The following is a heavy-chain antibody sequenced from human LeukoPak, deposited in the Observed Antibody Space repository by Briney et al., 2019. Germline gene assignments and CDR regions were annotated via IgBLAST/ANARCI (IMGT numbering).Heavy chain of an antibody. CDR1: GFTFSSYS. J-gene: IGHJ5*02. CDR3: ARDSASLWFGELSGWFAP. CDR2: ISSSSSYI. V-gene: IGHV3-21*01. Sequence: PGGSLRLSCAASGFTFSSYSMNWVRQAPGKGLERVSSISSSSSYIYYADSVKGRFTISRDNAKYSLYLQMNSLRAEDTAVYYCARDSASLWFGELSGWFAPWGQGTLVTVSS. D-gene: IGHD3-10*01.